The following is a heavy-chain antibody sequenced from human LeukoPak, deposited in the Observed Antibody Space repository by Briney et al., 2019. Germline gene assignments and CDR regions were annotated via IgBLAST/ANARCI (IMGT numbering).Heavy chain of an antibody. CDR1: GYTFTSYG. CDR3: AREGYCNSTSCYKPFDY. CDR2: ISGYNGNT. Sequence: ASVKVSCKASGYTFTSYGIIWVRQAPGQGLEWMGWISGYNGNTNYAQKLQGRVTMTTDTSTSTAYIELRSLSSDDTAVYYCAREGYCNSTSCYKPFDYWGQGTLVTVSS. J-gene: IGHJ4*02. D-gene: IGHD2-2*01. V-gene: IGHV1-18*01.